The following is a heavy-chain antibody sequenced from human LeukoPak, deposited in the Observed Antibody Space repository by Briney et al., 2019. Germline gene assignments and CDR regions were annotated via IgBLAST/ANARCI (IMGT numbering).Heavy chain of an antibody. D-gene: IGHD5-24*01. CDR2: CDLEDCKT. J-gene: IGHJ4*02. CDR1: GYTLTQLS. Sequence: ASGKVSCKLSGYTLTQLSMHWVPQAPGNGLEWRGGCDLEDCKTIYAQKFQGRVTMTADTSTHPAYMELSSLRSEDPAVYYCATGVLNGYNRYYFDYWGQGTLVTVSS. CDR3: ATGVLNGYNRYYFDY. V-gene: IGHV1-24*01.